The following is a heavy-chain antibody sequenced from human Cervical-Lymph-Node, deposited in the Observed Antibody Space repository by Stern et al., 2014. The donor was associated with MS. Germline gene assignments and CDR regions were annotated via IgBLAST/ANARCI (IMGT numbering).Heavy chain of an antibody. CDR2: VSYDGSVK. CDR1: GFTFSNYG. Sequence: VQLVESEGGVVQPGRSLRLSCAASGFTFSNYGMHWVRQAPGKGLEWVAVVSYDGSVKYYADSVKGRFTISRDNTKDTLSLQMDSLRVEDTAMYYCAKETSGAGHTYITHDYWSQGTLVTVSS. D-gene: IGHD6-19*01. J-gene: IGHJ4*02. CDR3: AKETSGAGHTYITHDY. V-gene: IGHV3-30*18.